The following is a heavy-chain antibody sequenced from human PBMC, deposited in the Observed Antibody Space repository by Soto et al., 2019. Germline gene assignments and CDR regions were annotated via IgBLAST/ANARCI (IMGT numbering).Heavy chain of an antibody. CDR1: GCSISSYY. CDR2: IYYSGST. V-gene: IGHV4-59*08. Sequence: PSETLSLTCTVSGCSISSYYWSWIRQPPGKGLEWIGYIYYSGSTNYNPSLKSRVTISVDTSKNQFSLKLSSVTAADTAVYYCARHLYGSGSYYLATYYYYYMDVWGKGTTVTVS. J-gene: IGHJ6*03. D-gene: IGHD3-10*01. CDR3: ARHLYGSGSYYLATYYYYYMDV.